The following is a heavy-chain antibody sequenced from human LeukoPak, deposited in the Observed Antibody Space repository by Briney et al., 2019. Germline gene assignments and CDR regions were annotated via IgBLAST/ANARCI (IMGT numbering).Heavy chain of an antibody. CDR2: IYQSGST. CDR1: GGSISSSNW. J-gene: IGHJ5*02. CDR3: ARPVPSRLGWFDP. V-gene: IGHV4-4*02. Sequence: PSETLSLTCAVSGGSISSSNWWSWVRQPPGKGLEWIGEIYQSGSTNYNPSLKSRVTISVDKSKNQFSLTLSSVTAADTAVYYCARPVPSRLGWFDPWGQGTLVTVSS. D-gene: IGHD1-1*01.